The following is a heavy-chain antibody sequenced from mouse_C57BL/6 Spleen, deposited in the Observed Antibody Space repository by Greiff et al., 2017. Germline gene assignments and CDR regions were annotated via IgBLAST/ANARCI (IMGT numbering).Heavy chain of an antibody. CDR1: GYTFTSYW. V-gene: IGHV1-59*01. CDR3: ARDYSNYNWYFDV. CDR2: IDPSDSYT. D-gene: IGHD2-5*01. Sequence: VQLQQPGAELVRPGTSVTLSCKASGYTFTSYWMHWVKQRPGQGLEWIGVIDPSDSYTNYNQKFKGKATLTVDTSSSTAYMQLSSLTSEDSAVYYCARDYSNYNWYFDVWGTGTTVTVSS. J-gene: IGHJ1*03.